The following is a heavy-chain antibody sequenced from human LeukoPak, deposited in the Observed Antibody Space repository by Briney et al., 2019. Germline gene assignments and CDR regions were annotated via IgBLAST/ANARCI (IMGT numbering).Heavy chain of an antibody. CDR2: ISAYNGNT. CDR3: ARATTDDYGDLLAYCFDY. Sequence: ASVKVSCKASGFPFTSYGISWVRQAPGQGLEWMGWISAYNGNTNYEQKLQGRVTMTTDTSTSTAYMELRSLRSDETAVYYCARATTDDYGDLLAYCFDYWGQGTLVTVSS. D-gene: IGHD4-17*01. V-gene: IGHV1-18*01. CDR1: GFPFTSYG. J-gene: IGHJ4*02.